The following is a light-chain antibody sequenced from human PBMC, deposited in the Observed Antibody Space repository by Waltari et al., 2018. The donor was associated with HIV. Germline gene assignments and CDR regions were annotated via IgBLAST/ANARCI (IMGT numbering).Light chain of an antibody. CDR3: QVWDRSYKEAV. J-gene: IGLJ2*01. Sequence: SYVLTQAPSVSVAPGQTATISCGNIGRNSGQRYRQKPGRAPLLVVLDDVDRSSGIPARFSGARSGERATLTISGVEAGDEADYYCQVWDRSYKEAVFGGGT. V-gene: IGLV3-21*02. CDR1: NIGRNS. CDR2: DDV.